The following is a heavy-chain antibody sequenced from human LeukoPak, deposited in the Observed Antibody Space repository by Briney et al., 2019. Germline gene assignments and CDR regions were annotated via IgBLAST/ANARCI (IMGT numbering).Heavy chain of an antibody. J-gene: IGHJ5*02. Sequence: PSETLSLTCTVSGGSISSYYWSWIRQPPGKGLEWIGYIYYSGSTNYNPSLKSRVTISVDTSKNQFSLKLSSVTAADTAVYYCARSLPFESGFDPWGQGTLVTVYS. CDR3: ARSLPFESGFDP. CDR2: IYYSGST. V-gene: IGHV4-59*01. CDR1: GGSISSYY.